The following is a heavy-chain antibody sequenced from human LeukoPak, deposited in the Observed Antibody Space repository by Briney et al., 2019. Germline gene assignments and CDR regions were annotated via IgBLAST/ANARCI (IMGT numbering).Heavy chain of an antibody. V-gene: IGHV3-11*01. D-gene: IGHD5-18*01. CDR3: ARYGYSYAITGDAFDI. CDR2: ISSSGSTI. Sequence: GGSLRLSCAASGFTFSDDYMSWMRQAPGKGLEWVSYISSSGSTIYYADSVKGRFTISRDNAKNSLYLQMNSLRAEDTAVYYCARYGYSYAITGDAFDIWGQGTMVTVSS. CDR1: GFTFSDDY. J-gene: IGHJ3*02.